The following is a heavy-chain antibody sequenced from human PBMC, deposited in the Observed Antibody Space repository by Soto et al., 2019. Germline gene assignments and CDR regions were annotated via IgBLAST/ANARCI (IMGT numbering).Heavy chain of an antibody. D-gene: IGHD1-1*01. CDR1: GYTFTSHW. Sequence: PGESLKISCKGSGYTFTSHWIGWVRQMPGKGLEWMGIIYPGDYETRYSPSFEGQIFVSVDKSITTAYLQWSSLKASDTAMYFCARHHRNDTGTFDIWGQGTMVTVSS. CDR2: IYPGDYET. CDR3: ARHHRNDTGTFDI. V-gene: IGHV5-51*01. J-gene: IGHJ3*02.